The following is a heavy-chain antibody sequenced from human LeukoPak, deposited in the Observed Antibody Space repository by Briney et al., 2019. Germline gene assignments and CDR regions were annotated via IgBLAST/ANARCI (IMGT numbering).Heavy chain of an antibody. CDR3: ARKRSYFDILPDAFDI. CDR2: INSDGSST. Sequence: PGGSLRLSCAASGFTFSSYWMHWVRQAPGKGLVWVSRINSDGSSTSYADSVKGRFTISRDNAKNTLYLQMNSLRAEDTAVYYCARKRSYFDILPDAFDIWGQGTMVTVSS. D-gene: IGHD3-9*01. J-gene: IGHJ3*02. CDR1: GFTFSSYW. V-gene: IGHV3-74*01.